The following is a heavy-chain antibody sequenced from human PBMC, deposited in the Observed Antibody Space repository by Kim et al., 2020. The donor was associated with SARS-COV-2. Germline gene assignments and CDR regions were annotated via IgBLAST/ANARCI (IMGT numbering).Heavy chain of an antibody. Sequence: ASVKVSCKASGYTFTSYGISWVRQAPGQGLEWMGWISAYNGNTNYAQKLQGRVTMTTDTSTSTAYMELRSLRSDDTAVYYCARGYCSGGSCYPYYMDVWGKGNTVNVS. CDR3: ARGYCSGGSCYPYYMDV. CDR1: GYTFTSYG. V-gene: IGHV1-18*01. CDR2: ISAYNGNT. J-gene: IGHJ6*03. D-gene: IGHD2-15*01.